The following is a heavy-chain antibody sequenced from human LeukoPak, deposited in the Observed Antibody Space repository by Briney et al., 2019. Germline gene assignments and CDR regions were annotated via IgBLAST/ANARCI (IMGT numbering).Heavy chain of an antibody. CDR1: GGTFSSYA. Sequence: ASVKVSCKASGGTFSSYAISWVRQAPGQGLEWMGGIIPIFGTANYAQKFQGRVTITADESTSTAYMELSSLRSEDTAVYYCARGLGSITIFGVVIGPFDYWGQGTLVTVSS. V-gene: IGHV1-69*13. J-gene: IGHJ4*02. D-gene: IGHD3-3*01. CDR3: ARGLGSITIFGVVIGPFDY. CDR2: IIPIFGTA.